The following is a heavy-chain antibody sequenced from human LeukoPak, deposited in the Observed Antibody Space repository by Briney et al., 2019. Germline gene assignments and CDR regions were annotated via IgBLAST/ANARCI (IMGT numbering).Heavy chain of an antibody. CDR3: AREAY. V-gene: IGHV3-7*01. CDR1: GFTFSRYW. J-gene: IGHJ4*02. CDR2: VKEDGSQK. Sequence: GGPLRLSCAASGFTFSRYWMSWVRQAPGKGLEWVASVKEDGSQKNYADTVKGRFTISRDNAQKSLVLQMSSLRAEDTAMYYCAREAYWGPGTLVTVSS.